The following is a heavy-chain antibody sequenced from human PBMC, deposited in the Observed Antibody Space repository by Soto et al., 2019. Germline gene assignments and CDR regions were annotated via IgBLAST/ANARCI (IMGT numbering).Heavy chain of an antibody. CDR3: AKLGTYYFDSSCYYLFDY. CDR1: GFPIDPYV. D-gene: IGHD3-22*01. J-gene: IGHJ4*02. Sequence: GGSLRLSCGASGFPIDPYVMAWVRQAPGKGLEWVAAIRSNTAVTHYADSMRGRFTISRDNSKNTVFLQMNSLRVEDTAVYFCAKLGTYYFDSSCYYLFDYWGQGTLVTVSS. V-gene: IGHV3-23*01. CDR2: IRSNTAVT.